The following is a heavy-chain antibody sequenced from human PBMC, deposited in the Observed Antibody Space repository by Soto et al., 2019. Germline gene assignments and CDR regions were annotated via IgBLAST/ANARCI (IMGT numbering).Heavy chain of an antibody. D-gene: IGHD3-3*01. Sequence: SETLSLTCTVSGGSISSYYWSWIRQPPGKGLEWIGYIYYSGSTNYNPSLKSRVTISVDTSKNQFSLKLSSVTAADTAVYYCARDSGPANYDFWSGYYLGYCGMDVWGQGTTVTVSS. CDR2: IYYSGST. CDR1: GGSISSYY. CDR3: ARDSGPANYDFWSGYYLGYCGMDV. J-gene: IGHJ6*02. V-gene: IGHV4-59*01.